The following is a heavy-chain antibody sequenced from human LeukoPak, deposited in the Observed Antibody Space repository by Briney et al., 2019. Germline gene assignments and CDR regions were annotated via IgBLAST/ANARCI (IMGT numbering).Heavy chain of an antibody. V-gene: IGHV3-21*01. CDR1: GFTFSSYS. CDR3: ARGRPDCSGGSCYSG. Sequence: GGSLRLSCAASGFTFSSYSMNWVRQAPGKGLEWVSSISSSSSYIYYADSVKGRFTISRDNAKNSLYLQMNSLRAEDTAVYYCARGRPDCSGGSCYSGWGQGTLVTVSS. D-gene: IGHD2-15*01. J-gene: IGHJ4*02. CDR2: ISSSSSYI.